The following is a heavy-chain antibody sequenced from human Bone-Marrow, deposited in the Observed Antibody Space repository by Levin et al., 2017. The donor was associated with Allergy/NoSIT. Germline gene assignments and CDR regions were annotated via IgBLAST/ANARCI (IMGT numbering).Heavy chain of an antibody. J-gene: IGHJ4*02. V-gene: IGHV4-34*01. Sequence: PSETLSLTCAVYGGSFSGYYWSWIRQPPGKGLEWIGEINHSGSTNYNPSLKSRVTISVDTSKNQFSLKLSSVTAADTAVYYCARGISSGDIVATISLTPLDYWGQGTLVTVSS. CDR2: INHSGST. D-gene: IGHD5-12*01. CDR3: ARGISSGDIVATISLTPLDY. CDR1: GGSFSGYY.